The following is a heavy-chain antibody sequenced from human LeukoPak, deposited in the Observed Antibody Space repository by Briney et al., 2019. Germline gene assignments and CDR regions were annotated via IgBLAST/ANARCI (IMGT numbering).Heavy chain of an antibody. V-gene: IGHV3-7*03. Sequence: GGSLRLSCAASGFTFSNAWMNWVRQAPGKGLEWVANINQDGSANFYVDSVKGRFTISRDNAKNSLYLQMNSLRAEDTAVYYCARDPDLYSTGWFYFDFWGQGTLVTVSS. J-gene: IGHJ4*02. CDR3: ARDPDLYSTGWFYFDF. D-gene: IGHD6-19*01. CDR2: INQDGSAN. CDR1: GFTFSNAW.